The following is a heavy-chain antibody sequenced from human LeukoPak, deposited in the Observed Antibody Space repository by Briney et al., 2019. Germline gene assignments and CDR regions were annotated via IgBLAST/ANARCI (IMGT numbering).Heavy chain of an antibody. V-gene: IGHV3-64D*09. D-gene: IGHD2-15*01. CDR2: ISDSGGNK. CDR1: GFLYSSYA. J-gene: IGHJ6*02. CDR3: VRGYSFGPYGMDV. Sequence: GWSLRLSCSASGFLYSSYAMHWVRQAPGKGLEYVSAISDSGGNKYYAGSVKGRFTISRDNSKKTLYLQMNSPRAEDTAVYFCVRGYSFGPYGMDVWGQGTTVTVSS.